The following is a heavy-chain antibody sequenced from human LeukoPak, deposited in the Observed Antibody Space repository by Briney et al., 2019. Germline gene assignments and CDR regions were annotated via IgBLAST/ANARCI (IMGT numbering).Heavy chain of an antibody. CDR3: ASLKKGGYGDYAKSC. CDR2: IYSGGST. V-gene: IGHV3-66*02. Sequence: GGSLRLSCAASGFTVSSNYMSWVRQAPGKGLEWVSVIYSGGSTYYADSVTGRFTISRDNSKNTLYLQMNSLRAEDTAVYYCASLKKGGYGDYAKSCWGQGTLVTVSS. J-gene: IGHJ4*02. D-gene: IGHD4-17*01. CDR1: GFTVSSNY.